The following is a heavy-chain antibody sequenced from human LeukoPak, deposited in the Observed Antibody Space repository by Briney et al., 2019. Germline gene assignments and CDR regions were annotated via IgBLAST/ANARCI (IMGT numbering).Heavy chain of an antibody. Sequence: GGSLRLSCAASGITFSSYGMSWVRQAPGKGLEWVSTISGSGGSTYYADSVKGRFTISRDNSKNTLYLQMDSLRAEDTAVYYCAPRISMVWGVIPLGVWGKGTTVTISS. CDR3: APRISMVWGVIPLGV. V-gene: IGHV3-23*01. D-gene: IGHD3-10*01. CDR2: ISGSGGST. J-gene: IGHJ6*04. CDR1: GITFSSYG.